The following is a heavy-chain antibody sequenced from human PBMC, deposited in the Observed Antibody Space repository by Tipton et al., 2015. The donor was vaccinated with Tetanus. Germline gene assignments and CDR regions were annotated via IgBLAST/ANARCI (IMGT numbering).Heavy chain of an antibody. D-gene: IGHD2-21*01. V-gene: IGHV4-59*01. CDR3: ARLTGHSMDVVDYYYFGMDV. CDR2: IYYTGST. Sequence: TLSLTCTVSGGSMSNNYWSWIRQPPGKGLEWIGYIYYTGSTNYNPSLKSGVTISLDTSKNQFSLKLTSVSAADTAVYYCARLTGHSMDVVDYYYFGMDVWGQGTKVTVSS. J-gene: IGHJ6*02. CDR1: GGSMSNNY.